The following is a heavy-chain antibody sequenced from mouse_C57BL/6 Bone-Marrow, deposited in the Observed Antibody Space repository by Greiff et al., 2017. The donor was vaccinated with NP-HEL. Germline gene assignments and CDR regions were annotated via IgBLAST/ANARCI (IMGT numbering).Heavy chain of an antibody. CDR1: GFTFSDYG. CDR2: ISSGSSTI. J-gene: IGHJ3*01. D-gene: IGHD1-1*01. V-gene: IGHV5-17*01. CDR3: ARKLGTTVLAGDWFAY. Sequence: EVQLVESGGGLVKPGGSLKLSCAASGFTFSDYGMHWVRQAPEKGLEWVAYISSGSSTIYYADTVKGRFTISIDNAKNTLFLQMTSLRSEDTAMYYCARKLGTTVLAGDWFAYWGQGTLVTVSA.